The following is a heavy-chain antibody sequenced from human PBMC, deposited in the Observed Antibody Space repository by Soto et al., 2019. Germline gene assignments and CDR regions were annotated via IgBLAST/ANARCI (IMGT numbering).Heavy chain of an antibody. J-gene: IGHJ6*03. CDR3: ARSGDYTNYYYYYMDV. CDR1: GDSISNYY. V-gene: IGHV4-59*08. D-gene: IGHD4-17*01. CDR2: IYHSGST. Sequence: TSETLSLTCTVSGDSISNYYWSWIRQPPGKGLEWIGYIYHSGSTKYNPSLKSRVTISVAPSKNQFSLRLSSVTAADSAVYYCARSGDYTNYYYYYMDVWGKGTTVTVSS.